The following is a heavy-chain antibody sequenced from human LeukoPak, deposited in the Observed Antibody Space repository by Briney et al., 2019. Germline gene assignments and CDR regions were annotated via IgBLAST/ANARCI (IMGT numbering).Heavy chain of an antibody. J-gene: IGHJ4*02. CDR2: INPNSGGT. Sequence: ASVKVSCKVSGYTLTELSMHWVRQAPGQGLEWMGWINPNSGGTNYAQKFQGRVTMTRDTSISTAYMELSRLRSDDTAVYYCAREIMVGYYDSSGYYRGDYWGQGTLVTVSS. V-gene: IGHV1-2*02. CDR3: AREIMVGYYDSSGYYRGDY. CDR1: GYTLTELS. D-gene: IGHD3-22*01.